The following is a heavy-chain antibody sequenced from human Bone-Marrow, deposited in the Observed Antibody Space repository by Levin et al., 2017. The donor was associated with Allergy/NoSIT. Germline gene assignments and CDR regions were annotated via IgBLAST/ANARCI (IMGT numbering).Heavy chain of an antibody. Sequence: GASVKVSCAASGFTFSDYAMAWVRQTPEKGLEWVSSISGSGATTFFADSVRGRFTISRDSSKNTLYLQMNSLRSEDTAVYYCAKLVGATPQTYYFDFWGQGTQVTVSS. CDR1: GFTFSDYA. CDR2: ISGSGATT. CDR3: AKLVGATPQTYYFDF. J-gene: IGHJ4*02. V-gene: IGHV3-23*01. D-gene: IGHD1-26*01.